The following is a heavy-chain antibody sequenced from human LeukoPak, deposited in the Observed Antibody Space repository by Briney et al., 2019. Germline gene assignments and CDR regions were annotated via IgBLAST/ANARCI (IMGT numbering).Heavy chain of an antibody. CDR3: AKGARSTVASAGDY. CDR2: ISGSGGST. Sequence: GGSLRLSCAASGFTVSSSYMTWVRQAPGKGLEWVSAISGSGGSTYYADSVTGRFSISRDNSKNTVYLQMNSLRVEDTAVYYCAKGARSTVASAGDYWGQGTLVSVST. J-gene: IGHJ4*02. D-gene: IGHD1-1*01. CDR1: GFTVSSSY. V-gene: IGHV3-23*01.